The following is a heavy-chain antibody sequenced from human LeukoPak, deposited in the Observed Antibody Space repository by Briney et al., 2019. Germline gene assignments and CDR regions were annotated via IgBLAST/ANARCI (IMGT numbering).Heavy chain of an antibody. CDR2: IYSGGST. V-gene: IGHV3-66*01. D-gene: IGHD5-18*01. Sequence: GGSLRLSCAASGFTVSSNYMSWVRQAPGKGLEWVSVIYSGGSTYYADSVKGRFTISRDNSKNTLYLQMNSLRAEDTAVYYCARGGEYSYGSSGVDYWGQGTLVTVSS. CDR1: GFTVSSNY. J-gene: IGHJ4*02. CDR3: ARGGEYSYGSSGVDY.